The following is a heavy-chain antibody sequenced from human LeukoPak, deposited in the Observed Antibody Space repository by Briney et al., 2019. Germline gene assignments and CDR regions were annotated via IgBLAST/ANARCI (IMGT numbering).Heavy chain of an antibody. CDR2: ISSSSSTI. J-gene: IGHJ4*02. CDR3: ARGRSGRAFDWLLFHV. D-gene: IGHD3-9*01. V-gene: IGHV3-48*04. Sequence: PGGSLRLSCAASGFTFSSYSMNWVRQAPGKGLEWVSYISSSSSTIYYADSVKGRFTISRDNAKNSLYLQMDSLSAEDTAVYYCARGRSGRAFDWLLFHVWGQGVLVTVSS. CDR1: GFTFSSYS.